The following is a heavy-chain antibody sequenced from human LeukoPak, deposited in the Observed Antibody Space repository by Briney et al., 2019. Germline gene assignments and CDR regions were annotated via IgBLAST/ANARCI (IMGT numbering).Heavy chain of an antibody. V-gene: IGHV6-1*01. CDR3: ARDVIAAAGTYYYYYGMDV. J-gene: IGHJ6*02. CDR2: TYYRSKWYN. Sequence: SQTLSLTCAISGDSVSSKSAAWNWIRQSPSRGLEWLGRTYYRSKWYNDYAVSVKSRITINPDTSKNQFSLQLNSVTPEDTAVYYCARDVIAAAGTYYYYYGMDVWGQGTTVTVSS. CDR1: GDSVSSKSAA. D-gene: IGHD6-13*01.